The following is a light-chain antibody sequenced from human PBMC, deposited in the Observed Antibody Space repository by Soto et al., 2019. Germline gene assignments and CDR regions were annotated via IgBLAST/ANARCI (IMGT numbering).Light chain of an antibody. V-gene: IGKV1-12*01. CDR1: QCISNW. Sequence: SQVTQSPSSVSASVRDRGAFTFLGSQCISNWLGWYQQKQGKAPKILIYAASSLQSGVPSRFSGSGSGTDFTLTISSLQPEDFETYYCQQDNSFPITFGGGTKVDIK. CDR2: AAS. CDR3: QQDNSFPIT. J-gene: IGKJ4*01.